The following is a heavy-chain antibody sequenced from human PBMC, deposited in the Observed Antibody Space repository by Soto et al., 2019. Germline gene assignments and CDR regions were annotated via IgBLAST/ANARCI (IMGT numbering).Heavy chain of an antibody. CDR2: VYHTGRS. CDR3: ARTDIVVVPTTLPHWFDP. CDR1: GYSISSGYY. D-gene: IGHD2-15*01. Sequence: ASETLSLTCAVSGYSISSGYYWGWVRQPPGKGLEWIGAVYHTGRSFYNPSLKRRVTISLDTAKNEFSLKLTSVTAADTAVYYCARTDIVVVPTTLPHWFDPWGQGTLVTVSS. J-gene: IGHJ5*02. V-gene: IGHV4-38-2*01.